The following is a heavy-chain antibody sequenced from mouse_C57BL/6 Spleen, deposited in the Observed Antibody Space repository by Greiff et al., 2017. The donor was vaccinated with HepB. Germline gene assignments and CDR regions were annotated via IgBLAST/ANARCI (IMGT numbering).Heavy chain of an antibody. CDR1: GYTFTSYW. CDR2: INPSNGGT. J-gene: IGHJ2*01. CDR3: ASVWIYDGNFYYFDY. Sequence: VQLQQPGTELVKPGASVKLSCKASGYTFTSYWMHWVKQRPGQGLEWIGNINPSNGGTNYNEKFKSKATLTVDKSSSTAYMQLSSLTSEDSAVYYCASVWIYDGNFYYFDYWGQGTTLTVAS. V-gene: IGHV1-53*01. D-gene: IGHD2-1*01.